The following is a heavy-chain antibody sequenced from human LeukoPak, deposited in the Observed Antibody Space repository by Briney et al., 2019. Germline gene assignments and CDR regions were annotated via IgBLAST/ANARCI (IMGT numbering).Heavy chain of an antibody. D-gene: IGHD5-12*01. CDR1: GYTFTSYD. CDR3: ARGSGYDSEVDY. Sequence: ASVKVSCKASGYTFTSYDINWVRQATGQGLEWMGWMNPNSGNTGYAQKFQGRVTMTRNTSISTAYMELSSPRSEDTAVYYCARGSGYDSEVDYWGQGTLVTVSS. CDR2: MNPNSGNT. V-gene: IGHV1-8*01. J-gene: IGHJ4*02.